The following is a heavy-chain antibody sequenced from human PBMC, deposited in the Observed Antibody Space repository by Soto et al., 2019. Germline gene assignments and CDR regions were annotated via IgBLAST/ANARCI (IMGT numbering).Heavy chain of an antibody. D-gene: IGHD6-19*01. V-gene: IGHV3-74*01. CDR2: INSDGSST. J-gene: IGHJ4*02. CDR1: GFTFSNYW. CDR3: ARNPAPSGWYDY. Sequence: GGSVRLSCAASGFTFSNYWMDLGRQVPGKLLMWVSRINSDGSSTVYADSVKGRFTISRDNAKSTLYLQMNSLTAEDTAVYYCARNPAPSGWYDYWGQGALVTVSS.